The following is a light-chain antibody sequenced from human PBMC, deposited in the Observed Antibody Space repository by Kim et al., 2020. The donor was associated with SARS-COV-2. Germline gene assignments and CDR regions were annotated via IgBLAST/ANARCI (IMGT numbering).Light chain of an antibody. Sequence: ASVGDRVTITCRASQGVSSYMAWYQHKPGKAPKLLIYVASTLESGIPSRFSGSGSGTEFTLTISSLQPEDFATYYCQQHNSYPLTFGEGTKVDIK. J-gene: IGKJ4*01. V-gene: IGKV1-9*01. CDR3: QQHNSYPLT. CDR2: VAS. CDR1: QGVSSY.